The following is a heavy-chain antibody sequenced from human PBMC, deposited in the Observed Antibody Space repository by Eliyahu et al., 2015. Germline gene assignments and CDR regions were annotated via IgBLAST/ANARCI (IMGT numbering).Heavy chain of an antibody. J-gene: IGHJ6*02. D-gene: IGHD4-23*01. V-gene: IGHV1-3*01. CDR1: GYTFTNYA. CDR2: INAGNGNT. Sequence: QVQLVQSGAEVKKPGASVKVSCQASGYTFTNYAIHWVRQAPGQRLEWMGWINAGNGNTKYSQNFQDRVTISRDTSASTAYMDLSSLRSEDTTVYYCARGGGNYFYALDVWGQGTTVTVSS. CDR3: ARGGGNYFYALDV.